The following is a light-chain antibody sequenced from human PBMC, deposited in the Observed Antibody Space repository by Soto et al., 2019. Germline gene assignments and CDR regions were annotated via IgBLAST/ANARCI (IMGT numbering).Light chain of an antibody. CDR2: GAS. CDR1: QTVSSSY. Sequence: EIVLTQSPGTLSLSPGERATLFCRASQTVSSSYLAWYQQKPGQAPRLLIYGASSRATGIPDRFSGSGSGTDFTLTISSLEPEDFAVYYCQQYGSSSWTFGQGTKVDIK. CDR3: QQYGSSSWT. J-gene: IGKJ1*01. V-gene: IGKV3-20*01.